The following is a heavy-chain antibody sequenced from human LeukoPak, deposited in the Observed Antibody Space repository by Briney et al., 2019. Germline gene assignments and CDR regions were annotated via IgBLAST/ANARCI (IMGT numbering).Heavy chain of an antibody. D-gene: IGHD3-10*01. V-gene: IGHV1-46*01. J-gene: IGHJ4*02. CDR2: INPSGGST. CDR3: ARTRGSHPSPFDS. Sequence: ASVKVSCKASGYTFTSYYMHWVRQAPGQGLEWMGIINPSGGSTSYAQKFQGRVTMTRDMSTSTVYMELSSLRSDDTAVYYCARTRGSHPSPFDSWGQGTLVTVSS. CDR1: GYTFTSYY.